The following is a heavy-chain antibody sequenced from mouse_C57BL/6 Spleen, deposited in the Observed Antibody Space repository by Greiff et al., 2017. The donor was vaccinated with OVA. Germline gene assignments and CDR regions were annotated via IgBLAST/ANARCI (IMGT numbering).Heavy chain of an antibody. J-gene: IGHJ2*01. CDR2: ISNGGGST. D-gene: IGHD2-4*01. V-gene: IGHV5-12*01. CDR3: ARQGYDYDGYFDY. CDR1: GFTFSDYY. Sequence: DVKLVESGGGLVQPGGSLKLSCAASGFTFSDYYMYWVRQTPEKRLEWVAYISNGGGSTYYPDTVKGRFTISRDNAKNTLYLQMSRLKSEDTAMYYCARQGYDYDGYFDYWGQGTTLTVSS.